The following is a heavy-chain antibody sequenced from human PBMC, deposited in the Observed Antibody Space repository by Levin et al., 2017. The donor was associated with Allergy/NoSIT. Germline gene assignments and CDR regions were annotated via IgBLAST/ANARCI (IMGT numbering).Heavy chain of an antibody. Sequence: GESLKISCAASGFTFNNYAMSWVRQAPVKGLEWVSAIINSGVGTYYADSVKGRFTISRDNSKNTMYLQMNSLRAEDTAVYFCAKDAIRGSDQPYYFDYWGQGTLVTASS. D-gene: IGHD6-19*01. V-gene: IGHV3-23*01. CDR3: AKDAIRGSDQPYYFDY. CDR2: IINSGVGT. CDR1: GFTFNNYA. J-gene: IGHJ4*02.